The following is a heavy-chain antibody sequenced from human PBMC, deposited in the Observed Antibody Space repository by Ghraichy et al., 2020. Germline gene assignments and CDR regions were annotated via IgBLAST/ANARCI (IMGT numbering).Heavy chain of an antibody. J-gene: IGHJ4*02. CDR2: IDWDDDK. V-gene: IGHV2-70*11. CDR1: GFSLSTSGMC. CDR3: ARILIRDYDGKYYFDY. D-gene: IGHD4-23*01. Sequence: SGPTLVKPTQTLTLTCTFSGFSLSTSGMCVSWIRQPPGKALEWLARIDWDDDKYYSTSLKTRLTISKDTSKNQVVLTMTNMDPVDTATYYCARILIRDYDGKYYFDYWGQGTLVTVSS.